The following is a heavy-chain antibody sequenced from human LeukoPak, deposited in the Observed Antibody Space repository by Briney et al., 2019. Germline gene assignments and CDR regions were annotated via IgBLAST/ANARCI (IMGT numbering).Heavy chain of an antibody. V-gene: IGHV4-31*03. D-gene: IGHD3-3*02. J-gene: IGHJ4*02. CDR1: GGSISSGGYY. CDR3: ARHFYDGSLDY. CDR2: IYYSGST. Sequence: SQTLSLTCTVSGGSISSGGYYWSWIRQHPGKGLDWIGYIYYSGSTYYNPSLESRVTISVDTSKNQFSLKLNSVTAADTAVYSCARHFYDGSLDYWGQGTLVTVSS.